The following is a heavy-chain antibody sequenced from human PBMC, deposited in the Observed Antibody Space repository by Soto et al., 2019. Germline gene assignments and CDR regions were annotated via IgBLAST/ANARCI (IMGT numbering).Heavy chain of an antibody. J-gene: IGHJ4*02. V-gene: IGHV1-69*13. CDR1: GGTFSSYA. CDR2: IIPIFGTA. Sequence: SVKVSCKASGGTFSSYAISWVRQAPGQGLDCMGGIIPIFGTANYAQKFQGRVTITADESTSTAYMELSSLRSEDTAVYYCARNVRDGYNPFDYWGQGTLVTVSS. D-gene: IGHD5-12*01. CDR3: ARNVRDGYNPFDY.